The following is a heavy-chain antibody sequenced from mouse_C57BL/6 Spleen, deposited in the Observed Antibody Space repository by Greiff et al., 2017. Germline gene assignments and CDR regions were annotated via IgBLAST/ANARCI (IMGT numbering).Heavy chain of an antibody. Sequence: VQLKQSGAELVKPGASVKLSCTASGFNIKDYYMHWVKQRTEQGLEWIGRIDPEDGETKYAPKFQGKATITADTSSNTAYLQLSSLTSEDTAVXYCARERGDGYREDYFDYWGQGTTLTVSS. D-gene: IGHD2-3*01. CDR3: ARERGDGYREDYFDY. CDR1: GFNIKDYY. V-gene: IGHV14-2*01. CDR2: IDPEDGET. J-gene: IGHJ2*01.